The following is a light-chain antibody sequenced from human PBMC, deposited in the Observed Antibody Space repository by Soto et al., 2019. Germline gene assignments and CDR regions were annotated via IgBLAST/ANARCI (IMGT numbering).Light chain of an antibody. CDR2: EVS. CDR3: SSYAGSNKV. CDR1: SSDVGGYNY. J-gene: IGLJ1*01. V-gene: IGLV2-8*01. Sequence: QSVLTQPPSASGSPGQSVTISCTGTSSDVGGYNYVSWYQQHPGKAPKLMIYEVSKRPSGVPDRFSGSKSGNTASLTVSGLQAEAEADYYCSSYAGSNKVFGTGTKVTVL.